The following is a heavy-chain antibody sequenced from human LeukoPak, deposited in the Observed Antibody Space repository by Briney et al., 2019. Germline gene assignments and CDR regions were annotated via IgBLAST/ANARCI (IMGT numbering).Heavy chain of an antibody. Sequence: SETLSLTCTVSGGSIRSYYWSWIRQPPGKGLEWIGYIYYSGSTDYNPPLKSLVTMSVGTSKNQVSLKLSSVTAADTGVYYCARCGYSGYEYDYWGQGTLVTVSS. J-gene: IGHJ4*02. D-gene: IGHD5-12*01. CDR3: ARCGYSGYEYDY. CDR1: GGSIRSYY. CDR2: IYYSGST. V-gene: IGHV4-59*08.